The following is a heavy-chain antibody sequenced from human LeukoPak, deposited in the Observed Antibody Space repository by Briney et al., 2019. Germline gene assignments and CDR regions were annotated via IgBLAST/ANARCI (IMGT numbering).Heavy chain of an antibody. D-gene: IGHD3-22*01. Sequence: SETLSLTCTVSGYSISSGYYWGWIRQPPGKGLEWIGSIYHSGGTYYNPSLKSRVTISVDTSKNQFSLKLSSVAAADTAVYYCARVRLEEGHTMIVVRWFDPWGQGTLVTVSS. CDR1: GYSISSGYY. CDR2: IYHSGGT. V-gene: IGHV4-38-2*02. J-gene: IGHJ5*02. CDR3: ARVRLEEGHTMIVVRWFDP.